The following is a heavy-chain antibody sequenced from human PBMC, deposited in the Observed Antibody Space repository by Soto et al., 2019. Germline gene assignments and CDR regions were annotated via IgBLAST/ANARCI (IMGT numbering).Heavy chain of an antibody. CDR2: TSHDGRPT. J-gene: IGHJ4*02. Sequence: GGSLRLSCSASGFIFSSYAMHWVRQAPGKGLEYVSSTSHDGRPTYYADSVKGRFTISRDNSRNTLNLQMSSLRVEDTAIYYCVKDRWVDCWGQGTLVTVSS. CDR1: GFIFSSYA. V-gene: IGHV3-64D*06. D-gene: IGHD1-26*01. CDR3: VKDRWVDC.